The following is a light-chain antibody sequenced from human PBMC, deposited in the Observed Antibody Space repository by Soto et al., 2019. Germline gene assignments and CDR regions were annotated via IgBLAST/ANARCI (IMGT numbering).Light chain of an antibody. Sequence: DIHMTQSPSSLSASVGYRFTITCRASQGISNYLAWYQQKPGKVPKLLIYAASTLQSGVPSRFSGSGSGTDFTLTISSLQPEDVETYYCQKYNSAPLTFGPGTKVDIK. CDR1: QGISNY. CDR2: AAS. CDR3: QKYNSAPLT. J-gene: IGKJ3*01. V-gene: IGKV1-27*01.